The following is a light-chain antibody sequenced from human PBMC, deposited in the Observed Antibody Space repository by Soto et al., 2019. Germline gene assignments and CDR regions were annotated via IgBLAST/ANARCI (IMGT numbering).Light chain of an antibody. CDR2: DAS. Sequence: EIVLTQSPDTLSLSPGERATLSCRASQSVSSNLAWYQQKPGQAPRLLIYDASVRATGTPARFSGSGSGTDFTLTISSLEPEDFALYYCQQRSTWPTFGQGTRLEIK. CDR1: QSVSSN. CDR3: QQRSTWPT. V-gene: IGKV3-11*01. J-gene: IGKJ5*01.